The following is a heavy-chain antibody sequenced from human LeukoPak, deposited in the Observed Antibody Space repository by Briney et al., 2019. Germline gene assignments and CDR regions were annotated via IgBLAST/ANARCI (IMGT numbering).Heavy chain of an antibody. CDR1: GFTFSSYG. CDR3: AKDGKSGWTVLFGD. J-gene: IGHJ4*02. D-gene: IGHD6-19*01. Sequence: GRSLRLSCAASGFTFSSYGMHWVRQAPGKGLEWVAVISYDGSNKYYADSVKGRFTISRDNSKNTLYLQMNSLRAEDTAVYYCAKDGKSGWTVLFGDWGQGTLVTVSS. CDR2: ISYDGSNK. V-gene: IGHV3-30*18.